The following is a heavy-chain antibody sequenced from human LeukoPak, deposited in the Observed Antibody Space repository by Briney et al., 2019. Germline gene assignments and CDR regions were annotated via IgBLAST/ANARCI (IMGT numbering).Heavy chain of an antibody. V-gene: IGHV2-5*02. CDR1: GFSLSTSGVG. CDR2: IYWDDDK. CDR3: AHRPRTAYSSSQVLFQH. J-gene: IGHJ1*01. Sequence: ESGPTLVKPTQTLTLTCTFSGFSLSTSGVGVGWIRQPPGKALEWLALIYWDDDKRYSPSLKSRLTITKDTSKNQVVLTMTNMDPVDTATYYCAHRPRTAYSSSQVLFQHWGQGTLVTVSS. D-gene: IGHD6-13*01.